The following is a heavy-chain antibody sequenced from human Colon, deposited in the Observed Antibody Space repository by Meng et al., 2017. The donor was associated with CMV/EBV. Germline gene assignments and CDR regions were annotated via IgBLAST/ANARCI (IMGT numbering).Heavy chain of an antibody. J-gene: IGHJ4*02. CDR3: AKGAAYFDFWSLPE. Sequence: GESLKISCVVSGFTFSDYAMTWVRRGPGKGLEWVAAISGSGSSSYYTDSVKGRFTISRDNSKNALFLQLDRLTADDTAVYFCAKGAAYFDFWSLPEWGQGTLVTVSS. V-gene: IGHV3-23*01. CDR1: GFTFSDYA. CDR2: ISGSGSSS. D-gene: IGHD3-3*01.